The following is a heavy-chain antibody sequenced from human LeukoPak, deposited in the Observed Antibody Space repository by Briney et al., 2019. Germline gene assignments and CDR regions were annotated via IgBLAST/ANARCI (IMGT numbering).Heavy chain of an antibody. CDR3: ARSDLYLAVAGEDAFDI. CDR1: GGSFSGYY. D-gene: IGHD6-19*01. J-gene: IGHJ3*02. Sequence: PSETLSLTCAVYGGSFSGYYWSWIRQPPGKGLEWIGEINHSGSTNYNPSLKSRVTISVDTSKNQFSLKLSSVTAADTAVYYCARSDLYLAVAGEDAFDIWGQGTMVTVSS. V-gene: IGHV4-34*01. CDR2: INHSGST.